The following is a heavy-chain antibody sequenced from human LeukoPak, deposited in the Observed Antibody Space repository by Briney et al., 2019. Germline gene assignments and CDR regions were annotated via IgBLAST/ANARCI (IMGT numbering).Heavy chain of an antibody. CDR1: GFTFSSYA. V-gene: IGHV3-23*01. J-gene: IGHJ5*02. Sequence: GGSLRLSCAASGFTFSSYAMSWVRQAPGKGLEWVSTITGSGDNTYYTDSVKGRFTFSRDNSKNTLYLQMNSLRAEDTAVYYCAKDLGSYDFWSGSFPWGQGTLVTVSS. D-gene: IGHD3-3*01. CDR3: AKDLGSYDFWSGSFP. CDR2: ITGSGDNT.